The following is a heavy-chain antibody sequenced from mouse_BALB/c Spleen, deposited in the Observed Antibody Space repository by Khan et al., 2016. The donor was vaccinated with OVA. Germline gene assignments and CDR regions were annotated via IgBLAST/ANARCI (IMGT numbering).Heavy chain of an antibody. CDR1: GYIFTNYW. D-gene: IGHD3-2*02. V-gene: IGHV1-76*01. J-gene: IGHJ2*01. CDR3: AREEALYYFDY. CDR2: IYPGTDNS. Sequence: QIQLVQSGAELVRPGASVKLSCKTSGYIFTNYWIHWVKQRSGQGLEWIARIYPGTDNSYYNEKLKDRATLTADKSSSTVYMQLSSLKSEDSAVYFCAREEALYYFDYWDQGTTLTVSS.